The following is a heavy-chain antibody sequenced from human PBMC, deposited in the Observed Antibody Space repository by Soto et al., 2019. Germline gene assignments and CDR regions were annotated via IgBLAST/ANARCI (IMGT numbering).Heavy chain of an antibody. J-gene: IGHJ4*02. V-gene: IGHV4-31*03. CDR1: GGSISSGGYY. D-gene: IGHD2-2*01. CDR2: IYYSGST. CDR3: ARVSCTSTRCSPYLDY. Sequence: QVQLQESGPGLVKPSQTLSLTCTVSGGSISSGGYYWSWIRQHPGQGLEWIGYIYYSGSTYYNPSLKSRVTISVDTSKNQFPLKLSSVTASDTAVYYCARVSCTSTRCSPYLDYWGQGTLVTVSS.